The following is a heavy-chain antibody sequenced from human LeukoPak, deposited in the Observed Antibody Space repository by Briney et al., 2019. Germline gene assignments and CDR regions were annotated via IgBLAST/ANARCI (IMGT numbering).Heavy chain of an antibody. Sequence: PGGSLRLSCAASGFTFSDYYMSWIRQAPGKGLEWVSYISSSGSTIYYADSVKGRFTISRDNAKNSLYLQMNSLRAEDTAVYYCARGARQQWLVSYYYYYGMDVWGQGTTVTVSS. J-gene: IGHJ6*02. CDR1: GFTFSDYY. V-gene: IGHV3-11*01. CDR2: ISSSGSTI. CDR3: ARGARQQWLVSYYYYYGMDV. D-gene: IGHD6-19*01.